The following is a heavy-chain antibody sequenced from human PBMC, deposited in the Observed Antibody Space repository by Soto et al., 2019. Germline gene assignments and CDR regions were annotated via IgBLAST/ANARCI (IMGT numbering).Heavy chain of an antibody. Sequence: SETLSLTCTGSGGSISSYYWSWIRQPAGKGLEWIGRIYTSGSTNYNPALKRRVAMSVGTYKNQFSLKLSSVTAADTAVYYCARSIAACANCFDPWGQGTLVTVSS. CDR3: ARSIAACANCFDP. J-gene: IGHJ5*02. D-gene: IGHD6-13*01. CDR1: GGSISSYY. CDR2: IYTSGST. V-gene: IGHV4-4*07.